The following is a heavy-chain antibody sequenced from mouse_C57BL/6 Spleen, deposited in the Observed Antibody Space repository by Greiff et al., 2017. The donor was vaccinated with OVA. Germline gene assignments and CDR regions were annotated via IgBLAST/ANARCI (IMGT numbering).Heavy chain of an antibody. CDR2: IYPGSGST. CDR1: GYTFTSYW. J-gene: IGHJ2*01. CDR3: ARENSYYFDY. V-gene: IGHV1-55*01. Sequence: VQLQQSGAELVKPWASVKMSCKASGYTFTSYWITWVKQRPGQGLEWIGDIYPGSGSTNYNEKFKSKATLTVDTSSSTAYMQLSSLTSEDSAVYYCARENSYYFDYWGQGTTLTVSS.